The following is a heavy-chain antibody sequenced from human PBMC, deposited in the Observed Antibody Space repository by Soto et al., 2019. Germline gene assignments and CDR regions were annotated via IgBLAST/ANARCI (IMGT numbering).Heavy chain of an antibody. CDR2: VYYSGST. V-gene: IGHV4-30-4*02. D-gene: IGHD2-15*01. CDR1: AGYTSIGDYR. CDR3: ARDYRAHSAGAMDG. J-gene: IGHJ6*01. Sequence: SETLSVTCIVSAGYTSIGDYRWRWIRQPPGKGLEWIGAVYYSGSTYYNPSLKSRIPISVDTSKNQFSLKLTSVTAADTAVYYCARDYRAHSAGAMDGWGQGTTVTVSS.